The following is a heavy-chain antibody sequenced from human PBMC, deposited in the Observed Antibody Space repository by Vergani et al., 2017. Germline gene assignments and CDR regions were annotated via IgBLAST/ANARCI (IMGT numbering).Heavy chain of an antibody. D-gene: IGHD2-21*01. CDR2: IWYDGSKE. V-gene: IGHV3-33*03. CDR1: GFTLSSHA. CDR3: ANECGENCSWDY. J-gene: IGHJ4*02. Sequence: QVQLEESGGGVVQPGRSLRLSCAGSGFTLSSHAMHWVRQAPGKGLEWVAFIWYDGSKEYYADSVKGRFTISRDNSGNAMYLQMTSLRGEDTAVYYCANECGENCSWDYWGQGTLVSVAS.